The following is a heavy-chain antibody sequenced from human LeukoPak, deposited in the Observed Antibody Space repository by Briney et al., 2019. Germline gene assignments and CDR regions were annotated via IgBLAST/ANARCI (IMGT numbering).Heavy chain of an antibody. CDR3: ARAYQLLFLYDY. J-gene: IGHJ4*02. Sequence: ASVKVSCKASGGTFSSYAISWVRQAPGQGLEWMGRIIPILGIANYAQKFRGRVTITADKSTSTAYMELSSLRSEDTAVYYCARAYQLLFLYDYWGQGTLVTVSS. V-gene: IGHV1-69*04. CDR1: GGTFSSYA. D-gene: IGHD2-2*01. CDR2: IIPILGIA.